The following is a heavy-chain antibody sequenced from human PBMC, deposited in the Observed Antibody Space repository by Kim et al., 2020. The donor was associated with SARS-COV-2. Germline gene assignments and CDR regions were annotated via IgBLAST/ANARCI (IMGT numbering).Heavy chain of an antibody. J-gene: IGHJ5*02. D-gene: IGHD3-3*01. CDR1: GYTFTSYG. CDR2: ISAYNGNT. V-gene: IGHV1-18*01. Sequence: ASVKVSCKASGYTFTSYGISWVRQAPGQGLEWMGWISAYNGNTNYAQKLQGRVTMTTDTSTSTAYMELRSRRSDDTAVYYCARGGPLRILEWLSRGHFDPGGQGTRVTVSS. CDR3: ARGGPLRILEWLSRGHFDP.